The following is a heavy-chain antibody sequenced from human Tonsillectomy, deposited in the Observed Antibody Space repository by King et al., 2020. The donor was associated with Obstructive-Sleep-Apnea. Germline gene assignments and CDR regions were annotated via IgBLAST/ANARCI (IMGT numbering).Heavy chain of an antibody. CDR2: IYSGGST. CDR1: GFTVSSNY. V-gene: IGHV3-66*01. D-gene: IGHD6-13*01. J-gene: IGHJ4*02. Sequence: EVQLVESGGDLVQPGGSLRLSCAASGFTVSSNYMSWVRQAPGKRLEWVSVIYSGGSTYYADSVKGRFIISRDNSRNTLYLQMNSLRVEDTAMYYCARDRAISSSWYRDGYYDYWGQGTLVTVSS. CDR3: ARDRAISSSWYRDGYYDY.